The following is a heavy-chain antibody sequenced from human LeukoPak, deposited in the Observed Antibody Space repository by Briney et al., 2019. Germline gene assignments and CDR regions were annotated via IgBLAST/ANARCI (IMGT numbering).Heavy chain of an antibody. Sequence: SETLSLTCAVYGGSFSGYYWSWIRQPPGKGLEWIGEINHSGSTNYNPSLKSRVTISVDTSKNQFSLKLSSVTAADTAVYYCARHAAPTAFYDYVWGSYHGYFDYWGQGTLVTVSS. J-gene: IGHJ4*02. CDR3: ARHAAPTAFYDYVWGSYHGYFDY. V-gene: IGHV4-34*01. D-gene: IGHD3-16*02. CDR1: GGSFSGYY. CDR2: INHSGST.